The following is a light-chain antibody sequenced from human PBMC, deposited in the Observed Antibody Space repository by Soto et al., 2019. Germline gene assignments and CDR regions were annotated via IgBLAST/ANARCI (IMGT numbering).Light chain of an antibody. CDR1: QSVSSN. Sequence: EIVMTQSPVTLSVSPGEGATLSCRASQSVSSNVAWYQQKPGQAPRLLIYQTSARATGIPGRFSGSGSGTDFTLTISNLQSEDFALYYCQHYSGWPPVFGQGTKVDIK. V-gene: IGKV3-15*01. CDR2: QTS. CDR3: QHYSGWPPV. J-gene: IGKJ2*01.